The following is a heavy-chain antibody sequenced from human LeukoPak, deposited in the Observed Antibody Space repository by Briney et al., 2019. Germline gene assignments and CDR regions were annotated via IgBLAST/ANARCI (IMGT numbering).Heavy chain of an antibody. Sequence: MPSETLSLTCTVSGGSISSYYWSWIRQPPGKGLEWIGSIYYSGSTYYNPSLKSRVTISVDTSKNQFSLKLSSVTAADTAVYYCARQGSGTTADYWGQGTLVTVSS. CDR1: GGSISSYY. D-gene: IGHD1-14*01. CDR3: ARQGSGTTADY. J-gene: IGHJ4*02. V-gene: IGHV4-59*05. CDR2: IYYSGST.